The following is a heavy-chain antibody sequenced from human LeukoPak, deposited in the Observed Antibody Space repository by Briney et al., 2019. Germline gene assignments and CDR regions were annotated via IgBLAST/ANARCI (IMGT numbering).Heavy chain of an antibody. J-gene: IGHJ4*02. V-gene: IGHV3-7*01. CDR3: AKGITGTHGYFDY. CDR2: IKDDGSAK. CDR1: GFTFSSYW. Sequence: GGSLRLSCAASGFTFSSYWMSWVRQAPGKGLEWVANIKDDGSAKYYVDSVKGRFTISRDNAKNSLYLQMNSLGAEDTAVYYCAKGITGTHGYFDYWGQGTLVTVSS. D-gene: IGHD1-20*01.